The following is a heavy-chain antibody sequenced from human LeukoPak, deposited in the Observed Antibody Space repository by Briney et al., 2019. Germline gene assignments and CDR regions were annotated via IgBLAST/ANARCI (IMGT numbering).Heavy chain of an antibody. CDR2: ISWNSGSI. V-gene: IGHV3-9*01. D-gene: IGHD3-10*01. CDR3: AKGHTMVRGALKDY. J-gene: IGHJ4*02. CDR1: GFTFDDYA. Sequence: GGSLRLSCAASGFTFDDYAMHWVRQAPGKGLEWFSGISWNSGSIGYADSVKGRFTISRDNAKNSLYLQMNSLRAEDTALYYCAKGHTMVRGALKDYWGQGTLVTVSS.